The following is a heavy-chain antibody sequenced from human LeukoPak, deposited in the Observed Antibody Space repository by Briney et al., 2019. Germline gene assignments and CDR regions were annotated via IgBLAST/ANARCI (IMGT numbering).Heavy chain of an antibody. D-gene: IGHD5-18*01. Sequence: SETLSLTCTVSGYSISSGYYWGWIRQPPGKGLEWIGSIYHSGSTYYNPSLKSRVTISVDTSKNQFSLKLSSVTAADTAVYYCARVGTWIQLTPNQYYFDYWGQGTLVTVSP. CDR1: GYSISSGYY. V-gene: IGHV4-38-2*02. CDR3: ARVGTWIQLTPNQYYFDY. J-gene: IGHJ4*02. CDR2: IYHSGST.